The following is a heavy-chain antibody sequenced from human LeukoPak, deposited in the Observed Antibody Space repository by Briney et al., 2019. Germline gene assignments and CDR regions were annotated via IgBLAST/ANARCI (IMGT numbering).Heavy chain of an antibody. D-gene: IGHD3-10*01. CDR1: GFTFNSYA. CDR2: ISYDGSNK. CDR3: ARDIMVRGVIADDY. Sequence: GGSLRLSCAASGFTFNSYAMHWVRQAPGKGLEWVAVISYDGSNKYYADSVKGRFTISRDNSKNTLYLQMNSLRAEDTAVYYCARDIMVRGVIADDYWGQGTLVTVSS. J-gene: IGHJ4*02. V-gene: IGHV3-30-3*01.